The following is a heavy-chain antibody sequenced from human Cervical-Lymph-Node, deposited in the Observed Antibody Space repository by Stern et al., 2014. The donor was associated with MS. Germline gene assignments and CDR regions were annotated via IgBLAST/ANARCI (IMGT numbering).Heavy chain of an antibody. V-gene: IGHV3-30*18. CDR3: AKGGSSFSLAEFLQH. CDR1: GFTFSNFG. D-gene: IGHD6-13*01. Sequence: VQLVESGGGVVQPGRSLGLSCAASGFTFSNFGMHWVRQDPGKGLEWVAVTSYDGSHKYYRDSVKGRFTISRDNSKSTLYLQMKSLRVEDTAVYFCAKGGSSFSLAEFLQHWGQGILVTVSS. J-gene: IGHJ1*01. CDR2: TSYDGSHK.